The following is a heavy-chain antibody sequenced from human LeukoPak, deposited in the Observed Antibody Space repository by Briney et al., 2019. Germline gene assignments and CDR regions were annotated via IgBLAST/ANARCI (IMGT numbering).Heavy chain of an antibody. CDR3: ARDDSEIAGTNAFDI. CDR1: GGSISSYY. D-gene: IGHD6-13*01. CDR2: IYYSGST. Sequence: SETLSLTCTVSGGSISSYYWSWIRQPPGKGLEWIGYIYYSGSTNYNPSLRSRVTISVDTSKNQFSLKLSSVTAADTAVYYCARDDSEIAGTNAFDIWGQGTMVTVSS. J-gene: IGHJ3*02. V-gene: IGHV4-59*01.